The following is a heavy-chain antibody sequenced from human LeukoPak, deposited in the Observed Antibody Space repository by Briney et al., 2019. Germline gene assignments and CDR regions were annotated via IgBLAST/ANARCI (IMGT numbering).Heavy chain of an antibody. CDR1: GFTFSSYS. D-gene: IGHD3-3*01. J-gene: IGHJ5*02. Sequence: PGGSLRLSCAASGFTFSSYSMNWVREAPGKGLEWVSSISSSSSYIYYADSVKGRVTISRDNAKNSLYLQMNSLRAEDTAVYYCARGYSTIFGVVRNWFDPWGQGTLVTVSS. CDR3: ARGYSTIFGVVRNWFDP. V-gene: IGHV3-21*01. CDR2: ISSSSSYI.